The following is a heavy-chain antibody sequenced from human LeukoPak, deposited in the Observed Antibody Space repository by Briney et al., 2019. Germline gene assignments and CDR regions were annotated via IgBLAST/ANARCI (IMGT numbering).Heavy chain of an antibody. CDR3: ARDVRHRYCSSSSCYWGWLDP. CDR1: GGSISSYY. Sequence: SETLSLTCAVSGGSISSYYWSWIRQPAGKGLEWIGRIFTSGNTKYNPSLKSRVTMSVDTSRNQFSLKMSSVTAADTAVYYCARDVRHRYCSSSSCYWGWLDPWGQGTLVTVSS. J-gene: IGHJ5*02. CDR2: IFTSGNT. V-gene: IGHV4-4*07. D-gene: IGHD2-2*01.